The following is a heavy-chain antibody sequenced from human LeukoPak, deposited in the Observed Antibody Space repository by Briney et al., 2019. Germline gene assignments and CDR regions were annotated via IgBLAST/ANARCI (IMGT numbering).Heavy chain of an antibody. CDR2: RSGHNGDT. D-gene: IGHD6-19*01. J-gene: IGHJ4*02. CDR3: ARDISAVAIDN. Sequence: GASVKVSCKPSGYNFNNYGISWVRQARGQTREGRGGRSGHNGDTLYAQKMQGRVTLTTDTFTSTGYMELRGLRSDDRAIYFCARDISAVAIDNWGQGTLIIVSS. CDR1: GYNFNNYG. V-gene: IGHV1-18*01.